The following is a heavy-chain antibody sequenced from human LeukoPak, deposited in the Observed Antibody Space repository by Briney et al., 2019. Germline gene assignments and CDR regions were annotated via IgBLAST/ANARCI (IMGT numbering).Heavy chain of an antibody. CDR2: IYYSGSA. V-gene: IGHV4-39*07. Sequence: SETLSLTCTVSGGSISSSRYYWAWIRQPPGKGLEWIANIYYSGSAYYSPSLKSRVTISVDTSKDQFSLNLNSVTAADTAVYYCATVEVRHYYFDSWGQGSLVTVSS. D-gene: IGHD2-21*01. CDR1: GGSISSSRYY. J-gene: IGHJ4*02. CDR3: ATVEVRHYYFDS.